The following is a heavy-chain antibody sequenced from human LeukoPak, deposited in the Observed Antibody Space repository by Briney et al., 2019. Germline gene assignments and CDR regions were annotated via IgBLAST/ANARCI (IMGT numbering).Heavy chain of an antibody. CDR1: GFTFSSYA. CDR2: ISYDGSNK. V-gene: IGHV3-30*01. J-gene: IGHJ4*02. CDR3: ARDSSSWYGIDY. Sequence: GRSLRLSCAASGFTFSSYAMHWVRQAPGKGLEWVAVISYDGSNKYYADSVKGRFTISRDNSKNTLYLQMNSLRAEDTAVYYCARDSSSWYGIDYWGQGTLVTVSS. D-gene: IGHD6-13*01.